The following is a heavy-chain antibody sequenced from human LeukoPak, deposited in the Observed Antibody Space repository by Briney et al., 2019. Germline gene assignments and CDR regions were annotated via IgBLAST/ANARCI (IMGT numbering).Heavy chain of an antibody. V-gene: IGHV3-23*01. CDR1: GFTFNNYA. Sequence: GGSLRLSCAASGFTFNNYAMNWVRQAPGKGLEWVSAVSGSGGSTYYADSVKGRFTISRDNSKNTLHLQMNSLRAEDTAVYYCVKLYYDSWSGYSGFYFDYWGQGTLVTVSS. J-gene: IGHJ4*02. CDR2: VSGSGGST. D-gene: IGHD3-3*01. CDR3: VKLYYDSWSGYSGFYFDY.